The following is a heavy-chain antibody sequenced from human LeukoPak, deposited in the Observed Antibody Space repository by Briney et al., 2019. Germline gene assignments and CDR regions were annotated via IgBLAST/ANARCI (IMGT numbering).Heavy chain of an antibody. CDR1: GFIFSSYA. Sequence: GGSLRLSCAASGFIFSSYAMHWVRQAPGKGLEWVAILSYDGNNKYYADSVKGRFTISRDNSKNALYLQMDSLRAEDTAVYYCARDKDYVRYYYMDVWGKGTTVTVSS. V-gene: IGHV3-30*01. D-gene: IGHD3-16*01. CDR3: ARDKDYVRYYYMDV. CDR2: LSYDGNNK. J-gene: IGHJ6*03.